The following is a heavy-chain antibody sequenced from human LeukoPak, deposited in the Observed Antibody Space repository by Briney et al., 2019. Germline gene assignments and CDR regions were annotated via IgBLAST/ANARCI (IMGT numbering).Heavy chain of an antibody. D-gene: IGHD3-10*01. Sequence: PGGSLRLSCAASGFTVSSNYMSWVRQAPGKGLEWVSVIYSGGSTYYADSVKGRFTISRDNAKNTLYLQMNSLRAEDTAVYYCARDTWLLVPTGPLYYFDYWGQGTLVTVSS. CDR2: IYSGGST. V-gene: IGHV3-53*01. CDR3: ARDTWLLVPTGPLYYFDY. CDR1: GFTVSSNY. J-gene: IGHJ4*02.